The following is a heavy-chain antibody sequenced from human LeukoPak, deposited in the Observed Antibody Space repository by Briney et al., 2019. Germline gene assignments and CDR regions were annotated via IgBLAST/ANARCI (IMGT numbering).Heavy chain of an antibody. CDR1: GFTVSSNS. V-gene: IGHV3-20*04. D-gene: IGHD6-19*01. CDR2: INWNGGST. CDR3: ARVSDISVAAYFDY. J-gene: IGHJ4*02. Sequence: TGGSLRLSCTVSGFTVSSNSMSWVRQAPGMGLEWVSRINWNGGSTGYADSVKGRFTISRDNAKNSLYLQMNSLRAEGTALYYCARVSDISVAAYFDYWGQGTLVTVSS.